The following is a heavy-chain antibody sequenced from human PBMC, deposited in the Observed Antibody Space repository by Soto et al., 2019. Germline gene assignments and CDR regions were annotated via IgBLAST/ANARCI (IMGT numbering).Heavy chain of an antibody. CDR2: IWYDGSNK. CDR1: GFTFSSYG. CDR3: ARDAAGTDAFDI. V-gene: IGHV3-33*01. Sequence: PGGSLRLSCAASGFTFSSYGMHWVRQAPGKGLEWVAVIWYDGSNKYYADSVKGRFTISRDNSKNTLYLQMNSLRAEDTAVYYCARDAAGTDAFDIWDQGTMVTVS. J-gene: IGHJ3*02. D-gene: IGHD6-13*01.